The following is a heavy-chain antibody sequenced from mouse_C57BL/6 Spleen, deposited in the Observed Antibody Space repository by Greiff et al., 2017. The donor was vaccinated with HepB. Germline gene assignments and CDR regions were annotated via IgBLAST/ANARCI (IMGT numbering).Heavy chain of an antibody. D-gene: IGHD2-14*01. Sequence: DVKLVESGPGLVKPSQSLSLTCSVTGYSITSGYYWNWIRQFPGNKLEWMGYISYDGSNNYNPSLKNRISITRDTSKNQFFLKLNSVTTEDTATYYCAREGTIGYDAMDYWGQGTSVTVSS. CDR2: ISYDGSN. CDR1: GYSITSGYY. J-gene: IGHJ4*01. CDR3: AREGTIGYDAMDY. V-gene: IGHV3-6*01.